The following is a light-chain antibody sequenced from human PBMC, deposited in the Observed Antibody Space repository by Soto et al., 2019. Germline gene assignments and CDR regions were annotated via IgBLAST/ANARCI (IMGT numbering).Light chain of an antibody. CDR2: DAS. V-gene: IGKV3-11*01. J-gene: IGKJ1*01. CDR3: QQRASWPWT. Sequence: DIVLTQSPATLSLSPGQRATLSCRPSQTVVGFLAWYHQKPGQAPRLLIYDASNRSAAIPARFSGSGSGTDYTLTISSLEPEDFAIYYCQQRASWPWTFGQGTKVEIK. CDR1: QTVVGF.